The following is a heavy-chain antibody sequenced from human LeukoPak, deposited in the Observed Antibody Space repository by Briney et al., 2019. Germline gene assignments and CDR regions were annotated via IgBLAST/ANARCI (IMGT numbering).Heavy chain of an antibody. J-gene: IGHJ4*02. D-gene: IGHD1-26*01. V-gene: IGHV4-31*03. CDR3: ARGSDDIKVGY. CDR1: GGTVSSGLYY. Sequence: SETLSLTCTVSGGTVSSGLYYWTWIRQRPGKGLEYIGFIHFTGSIHYNPSLASRVSISVDPSDVQFSLSLKSVTAADTAIYYCARGSDDIKVGYWGQGKLVTVSS. CDR2: IHFTGSI.